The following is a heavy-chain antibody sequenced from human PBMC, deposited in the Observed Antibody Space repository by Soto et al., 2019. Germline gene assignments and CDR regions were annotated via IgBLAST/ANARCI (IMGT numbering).Heavy chain of an antibody. D-gene: IGHD6-13*01. CDR2: IYNSGST. CDR3: ARRIAAAGGAWFDP. J-gene: IGHJ5*02. CDR1: GYSISSGYY. Sequence: PLETRSLTYAVSGYSISSGYYWGWIRQPPGKGLEWIGSIYNSGSTYYNPSLKSRVTISVDTSKNQFSLKLSSVTAADTAVYYCARRIAAAGGAWFDPWCHGTVVTV. V-gene: IGHV4-38-2*01.